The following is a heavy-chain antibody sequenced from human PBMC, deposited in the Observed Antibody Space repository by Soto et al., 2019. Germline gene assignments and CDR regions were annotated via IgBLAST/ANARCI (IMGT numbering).Heavy chain of an antibody. D-gene: IGHD4-17*01. CDR3: ARDSYGDPYRKTTHYFDY. J-gene: IGHJ4*02. CDR2: ISYDGSNK. V-gene: IGHV3-30-3*01. CDR1: GFTFSSYA. Sequence: GGSLRLSCAASGFTFSSYAMHWVRQAPGKGLEWVAVISYDGSNKYYADSVKGRFTISRDNSKNTLYLQMNSLRAEDTAVYYCARDSYGDPYRKTTHYFDYWGQGTLVTVSS.